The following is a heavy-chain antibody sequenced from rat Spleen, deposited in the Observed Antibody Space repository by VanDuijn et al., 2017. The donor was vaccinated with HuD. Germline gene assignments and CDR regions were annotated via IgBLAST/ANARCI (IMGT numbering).Heavy chain of an antibody. V-gene: IGHV2-47*01. CDR3: ARDYGYDWYLDF. CDR1: GLSVTSSS. D-gene: IGHD1-7*01. Sequence: QVQLKESGPGLVQPSQTLSLTCTVSGLSVTSSSVSWIRQPTGKGLEWMGVIWTGGSTDYNSALKSRLSISRDTSKSQVVLKMNSLQTEDTAMYFCARDYGYDWYLDFWGPGTMVIVSP. CDR2: IWTGGST. J-gene: IGHJ1*01.